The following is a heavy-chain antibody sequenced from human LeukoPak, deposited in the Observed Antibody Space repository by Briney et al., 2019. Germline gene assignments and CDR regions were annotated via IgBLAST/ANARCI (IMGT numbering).Heavy chain of an antibody. CDR3: ARDQRIGVYSSSWYSNFDY. CDR2: ISAYNGNT. Sequence: ASVKVSCKASGYTFTSYGISWVRQAPGQGLEWMGWISAYNGNTNYAQKLQGRVTMTTDTSTSTAYMELRSLRSDDTAVYYCARDQRIGVYSSSWYSNFDYWGQGTLVTVSS. V-gene: IGHV1-18*01. J-gene: IGHJ4*02. CDR1: GYTFTSYG. D-gene: IGHD6-13*01.